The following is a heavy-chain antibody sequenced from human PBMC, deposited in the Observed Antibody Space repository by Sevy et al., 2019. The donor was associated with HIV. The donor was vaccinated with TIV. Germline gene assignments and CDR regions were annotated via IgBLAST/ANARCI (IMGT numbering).Heavy chain of an antibody. CDR3: ASPRDYYDSSGYYA. J-gene: IGHJ5*02. D-gene: IGHD3-22*01. CDR2: IYYSGST. Sequence: SETLSLTCTFSGGSISSSSYYWGWIRQPPGKGLEWIGSIYYSGSTYYNPSLKSRVTISVDTSKNQFSLRLSSVTAADTAVYYCASPRDYYDSSGYYAWGQGTLVTVSS. CDR1: GGSISSSSYY. V-gene: IGHV4-39*01.